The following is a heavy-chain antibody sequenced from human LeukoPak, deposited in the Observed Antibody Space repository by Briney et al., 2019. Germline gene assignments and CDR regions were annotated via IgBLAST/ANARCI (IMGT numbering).Heavy chain of an antibody. CDR2: INHSGST. D-gene: IGHD3-3*01. Sequence: SETLPLTCAVYGGSFSGYYWDWIRQPPGKGLERIGEINHSGSTNYNPSLKSRVTISVDTSKNQFSLKLSSVTAADTAVYHCANGRGIFGVVHFDYWGQGTLVTVSS. J-gene: IGHJ4*02. V-gene: IGHV4-34*01. CDR1: GGSFSGYY. CDR3: ANGRGIFGVVHFDY.